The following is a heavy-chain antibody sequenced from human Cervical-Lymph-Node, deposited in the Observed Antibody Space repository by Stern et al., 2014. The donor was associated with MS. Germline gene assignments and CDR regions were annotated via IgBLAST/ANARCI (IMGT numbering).Heavy chain of an antibody. V-gene: IGHV3-73*01. J-gene: IGHJ4*02. D-gene: IGHD3-10*01. Sequence: EVQLEESGGGLVQPGGSLKLSCAASGILFSGASMHWVRQPSGKGLEWIGRIRSKTNAYTATYTASVKGRFTISRDDSKNTAYLHMNSLKTEDTAVYYCVSDGSGWRNWGQGTLVTVSS. CDR1: GILFSGAS. CDR2: IRSKTNAYTA. CDR3: VSDGSGWRN.